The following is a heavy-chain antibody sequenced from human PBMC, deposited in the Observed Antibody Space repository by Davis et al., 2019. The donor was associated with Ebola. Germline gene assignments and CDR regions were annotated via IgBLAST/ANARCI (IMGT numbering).Heavy chain of an antibody. V-gene: IGHV4-59*01. J-gene: IGHJ4*02. Sequence: PSETLSLTCTVSGGSISSYYWSWIRQPPGKGLEWIGYIYYSGSTNYNPSLKSRVTISVDTSKNQFSLKLSSVTAADTAVYYCARRGYYYDSSGYPLDYWGQGTLVTVSS. D-gene: IGHD3-22*01. CDR1: GGSISSYY. CDR2: IYYSGST. CDR3: ARRGYYYDSSGYPLDY.